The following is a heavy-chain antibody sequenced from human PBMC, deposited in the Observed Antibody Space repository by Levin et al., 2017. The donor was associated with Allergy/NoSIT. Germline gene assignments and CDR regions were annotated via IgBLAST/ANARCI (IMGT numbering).Heavy chain of an antibody. CDR2: INTGGSII. CDR3: ATDTPGSSYGFEY. V-gene: IGHV3-48*03. CDR1: GVTFNHYE. Sequence: GGSLRLSCVASGVTFNHYEMNWVRQAPGKGLEWVSFINTGGSIIYYADSVKGRFTISRDNTKNLLYLQMNSLRAEDTAVYYCATDTPGSSYGFEYWGQGTLVTVSS. J-gene: IGHJ4*02. D-gene: IGHD5-18*01.